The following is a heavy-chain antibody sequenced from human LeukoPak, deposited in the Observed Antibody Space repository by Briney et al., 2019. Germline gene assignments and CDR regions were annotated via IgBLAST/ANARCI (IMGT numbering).Heavy chain of an antibody. CDR2: ISSSSSYI. D-gene: IGHD6-13*01. J-gene: IGHJ5*02. CDR1: GFTFSSYS. V-gene: IGHV3-21*01. Sequence: PGGSLRLSCAASGFTFSSYSMNWVRQAPGKGLEWVSSISSSSSYIYYADSVKGRFTISRDNAKNTLYLQMNSLRAEDTAVYYCGKIQHQLVVAEDLWGQGTLVTVSS. CDR3: GKIQHQLVVAEDL.